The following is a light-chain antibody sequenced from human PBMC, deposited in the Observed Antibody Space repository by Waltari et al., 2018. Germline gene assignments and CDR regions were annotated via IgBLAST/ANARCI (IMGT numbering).Light chain of an antibody. Sequence: DIQMTQSPSSLSASVGDRVTITCRASQSISNWLAWYQQKPGKAPILLIYKASILKSGVPSRFSGRGSRTQITLTISSLQPGDFATYYCQQYNTYASFGQGTKLEIK. J-gene: IGKJ2*01. V-gene: IGKV1-5*03. CDR3: QQYNTYAS. CDR1: QSISNW. CDR2: KAS.